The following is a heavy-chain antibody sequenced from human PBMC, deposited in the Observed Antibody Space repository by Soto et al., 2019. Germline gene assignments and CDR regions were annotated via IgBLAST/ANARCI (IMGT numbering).Heavy chain of an antibody. D-gene: IGHD3-22*01. CDR2: IYYSGST. Sequence: QVQLQESGPGLVKPSETLSLTCTVSGGSISSYYWSWIRQPPGKGLEWIGYIYYSGSTNYNPSLKSRVTIAVDTSKNQFSLKLSSVTAADTAVYYCARDRYYDNHWFDPWGQGTLVTVSS. CDR3: ARDRYYDNHWFDP. CDR1: GGSISSYY. V-gene: IGHV4-59*01. J-gene: IGHJ5*02.